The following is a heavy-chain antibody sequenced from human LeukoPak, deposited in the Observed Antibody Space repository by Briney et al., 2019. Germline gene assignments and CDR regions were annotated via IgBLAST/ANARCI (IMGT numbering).Heavy chain of an antibody. CDR1: GGSISSSSYY. D-gene: IGHD6-19*01. V-gene: IGHV4-39*01. CDR3: ARPGIAVAGIEDY. Sequence: SETLSLTCTVSGGSISSSSYYWGWIRQPPGTGLEWIGSIYYSGSTYYNPSLKSRVTISVDTSKNQFSLKLSSVTAADTAVYYCARPGIAVAGIEDYWGQGTLVTVSS. CDR2: IYYSGST. J-gene: IGHJ4*02.